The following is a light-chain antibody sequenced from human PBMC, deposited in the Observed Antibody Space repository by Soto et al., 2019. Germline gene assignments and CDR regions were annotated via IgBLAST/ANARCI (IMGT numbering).Light chain of an antibody. CDR2: EGS. Sequence: QSVLTQPASVSGSPGQSITISCTGTSSDVGSYNLVSWYQQHPGKAPKLMIYEGSKRPSGVSNRFSGSKSGNTASLTISGLQAEDEADYYCQSYDSSLSGHVFGTGNKVTVL. J-gene: IGLJ1*01. CDR1: SSDVGSYNL. CDR3: QSYDSSLSGHV. V-gene: IGLV2-14*02.